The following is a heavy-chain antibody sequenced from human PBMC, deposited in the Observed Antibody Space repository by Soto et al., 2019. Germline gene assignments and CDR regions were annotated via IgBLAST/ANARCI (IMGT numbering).Heavy chain of an antibody. CDR1: RFTLSSYG. V-gene: IGHV3-33*01. CDR2: IWYDGSNK. Sequence: AGSLRLSCAASRFTLSSYGMNWVRQAPGKGLEWVAVIWYDGSNKYYADYVKGQFTISRDNSKNTLYLQMNSLRAEDTAVYYCARDVSDIVVVPAARQIWGQGTLVTVSS. D-gene: IGHD2-2*01. J-gene: IGHJ4*02. CDR3: ARDVSDIVVVPAARQI.